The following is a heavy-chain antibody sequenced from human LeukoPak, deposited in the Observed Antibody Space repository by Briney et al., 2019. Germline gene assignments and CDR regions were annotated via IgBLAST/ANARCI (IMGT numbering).Heavy chain of an antibody. V-gene: IGHV3-30*03. CDR1: EFIFSSYG. J-gene: IGHJ4*02. CDR3: ARGPNYFDY. Sequence: GGSLRLSCAASEFIFSSYGIRWVRQAPGKGLEWVAVVSYDGNNKYYADSVNGRFTISRDNSKNTLYLQMNSLRAEDTAVYYCARGPNYFDYWGQGALVTVSS. CDR2: VSYDGNNK.